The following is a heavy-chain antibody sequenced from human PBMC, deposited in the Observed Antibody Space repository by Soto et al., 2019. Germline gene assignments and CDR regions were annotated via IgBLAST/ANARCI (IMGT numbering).Heavy chain of an antibody. CDR1: GFTFSNFA. D-gene: IGHD3-9*01. CDR2: ISGSGGST. J-gene: IGHJ4*02. CDR3: AKEPRFFDWLIQIDY. Sequence: GGSLRLSCAASGFTFSNFAMSWVRQAPGKGLEWVSAISGSGGSTYYADSVKGRFTISRDNSKNTMSLQMNSLRAEDTALYYCAKEPRFFDWLIQIDYWGQGTPVTVSS. V-gene: IGHV3-23*01.